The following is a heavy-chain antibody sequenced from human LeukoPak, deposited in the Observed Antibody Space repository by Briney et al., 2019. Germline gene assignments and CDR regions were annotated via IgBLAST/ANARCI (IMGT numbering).Heavy chain of an antibody. CDR1: GGSISSRSYY. CDR2: IYYSGST. Sequence: PSETLSLTCNVSGGSISSRSYYWGWIRQPPGKGLEWIGSIYYSGSTYYNPSLKRRVTMSVDTSKTQFSLKLSSVTAADTAVYYCARQVTAVAGTFDYWGQGTLVTVSS. J-gene: IGHJ4*02. V-gene: IGHV4-39*01. D-gene: IGHD6-19*01. CDR3: ARQVTAVAGTFDY.